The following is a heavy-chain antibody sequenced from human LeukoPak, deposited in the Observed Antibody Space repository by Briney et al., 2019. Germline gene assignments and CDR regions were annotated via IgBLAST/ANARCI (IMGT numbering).Heavy chain of an antibody. CDR3: ARQTRYNYGPAFDF. CDR2: IYNSGNT. V-gene: IGHV4-59*08. D-gene: IGHD5-18*01. CDR1: GDSISSYS. J-gene: IGHJ4*02. Sequence: SETLSLTCTVSGDSISSYSWSWIRQPPGKGLEWIGDIYNSGNTNYNPSLKSRVTMSVSTSKNQFSLSLSSVTAADTAVYYCARQTRYNYGPAFDFWGQGTLVTVSS.